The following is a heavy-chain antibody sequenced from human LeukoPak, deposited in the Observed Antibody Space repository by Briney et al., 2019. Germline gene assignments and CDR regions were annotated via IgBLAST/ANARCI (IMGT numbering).Heavy chain of an antibody. CDR2: ISTDGITT. D-gene: IGHD3/OR15-3a*01. J-gene: IGHJ4*02. CDR3: ARVLGGTGTPFDY. Sequence: HPGGSLRLSCAASGFTFSSYWMHWVRQAPGKGLVWVSRISTDGITTSYADSVKGRFSISRDNAKNTLYLQMNSLRAEDTAVYYCARVLGGTGTPFDYWGQGTLVTVSS. CDR1: GFTFSSYW. V-gene: IGHV3-74*01.